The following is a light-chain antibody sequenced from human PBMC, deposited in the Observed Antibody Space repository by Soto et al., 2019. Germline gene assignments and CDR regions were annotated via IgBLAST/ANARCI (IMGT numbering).Light chain of an antibody. J-gene: IGLJ3*02. Sequence: QSVLTQPPSASGTPGQRVTISCSGSSSNIGNNYVYWYHQIPGTAPKLLIYNNDQRPSGVPDRISGSKSGTSASLAISGLQSEDEADYHCAAWDDTLNGHWVFGGGTKLTVL. CDR2: NND. CDR3: AAWDDTLNGHWV. CDR1: SSNIGNNY. V-gene: IGLV1-44*01.